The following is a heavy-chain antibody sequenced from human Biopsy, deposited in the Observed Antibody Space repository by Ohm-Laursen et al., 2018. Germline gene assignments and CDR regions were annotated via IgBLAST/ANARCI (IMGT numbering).Heavy chain of an antibody. CDR3: AKDCGLGGDRDY. CDR2: VSPAGAIT. Sequence: VSSVKVSCKASGYTFTGHSIHWMRQAPGQRLEWMGWVSPAGAITNYAQKFQGRVTMTRDTSIDTVHMELSRLTSDDTALYYCAKDCGLGGDRDYWGQGTLVTVSA. V-gene: IGHV1-2*02. D-gene: IGHD2-21*01. CDR1: GYTFTGHS. J-gene: IGHJ4*02.